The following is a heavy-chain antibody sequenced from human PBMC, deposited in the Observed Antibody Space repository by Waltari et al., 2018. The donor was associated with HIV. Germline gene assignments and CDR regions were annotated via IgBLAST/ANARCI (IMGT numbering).Heavy chain of an antibody. CDR1: GDSFTSHA. V-gene: IGHV1-3*05. CDR3: AREMSLIRVIAVAMDV. J-gene: IGHJ6*02. D-gene: IGHD6-19*01. Sequence: VQLVQSGAEEQRPGAAVKLSCKASGDSFTSHAIHWVRQATGKRLEWVGWVNTANGHTKESQNFQGRVTITRDTSATTASMELNSLRSEDTAVYYCAREMSLIRVIAVAMDVWGQGTTVTVSS. CDR2: VNTANGHT.